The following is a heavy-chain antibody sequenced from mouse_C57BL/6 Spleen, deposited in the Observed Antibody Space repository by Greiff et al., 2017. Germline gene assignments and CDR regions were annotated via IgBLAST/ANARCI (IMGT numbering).Heavy chain of an antibody. J-gene: IGHJ3*01. CDR1: GFTFTDYY. Sequence: EVKLMESGGGLVQPGGSLSLSCAASGFTFTDYYMSWVRQPPGKALEWLGFIRNKANGYTTEYSASVKGRFTISRDNSQSILYLQMNALRAEDSATYYCARYGYDPFAYWGQGTLVTVSA. D-gene: IGHD2-2*01. CDR2: IRNKANGYTT. CDR3: ARYGYDPFAY. V-gene: IGHV7-3*01.